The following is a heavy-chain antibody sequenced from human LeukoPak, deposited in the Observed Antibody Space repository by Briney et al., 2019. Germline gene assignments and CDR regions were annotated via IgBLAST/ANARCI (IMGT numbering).Heavy chain of an antibody. CDR1: GYTFTSYA. CDR3: AREVFWRRLRSHHFDY. D-gene: IGHD5-12*01. CDR2: INAGNGNT. J-gene: IGHJ4*02. Sequence: VASVKVSCKASGYTFTSYAMHWVRQAPGQRLEWMGWINAGNGNTKYSQKFQGRVTIIRDTSASTAYMELSSLRSEDTAVYYCAREVFWRRLRSHHFDYWGQGTLVTVSS. V-gene: IGHV1-3*01.